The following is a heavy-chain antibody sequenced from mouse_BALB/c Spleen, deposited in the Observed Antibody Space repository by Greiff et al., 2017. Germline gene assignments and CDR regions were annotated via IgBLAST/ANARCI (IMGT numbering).Heavy chain of an antibody. V-gene: IGHV2-9*02. CDR3: ARDGGYDVGFAY. Sequence: QVQLKQSGPGLVAPSQSLSITCTVSGFSLTGYGIHWVRQPPGKGLEWLGVIWAGGSTNYNSALMSRLSISKDNSKSQVFLKMNSLQTDDTAMYYCARDGGYDVGFAYWGQGTLVTVSA. CDR2: IWAGGST. J-gene: IGHJ3*01. D-gene: IGHD2-2*01. CDR1: GFSLTGYG.